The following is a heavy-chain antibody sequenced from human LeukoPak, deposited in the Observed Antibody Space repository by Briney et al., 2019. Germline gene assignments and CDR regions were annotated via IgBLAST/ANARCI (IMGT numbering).Heavy chain of an antibody. CDR3: ARVSTVVTLGGSDI. J-gene: IGHJ3*02. CDR2: ISSSGSTI. V-gene: IGHV3-48*03. CDR1: GFTFNSYE. Sequence: GGSLRLSCAASGFTFNSYEMNWVRQAPGKGLGWVSYISSSGSTIYYADSLKGRFTISRDNAKHSLYLQMNSLRAEDTAVYYCARVSTVVTLGGSDIWGQGTMVTVSS. D-gene: IGHD4-23*01.